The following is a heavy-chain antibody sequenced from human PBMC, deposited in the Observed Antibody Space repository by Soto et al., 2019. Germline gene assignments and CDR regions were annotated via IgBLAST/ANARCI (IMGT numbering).Heavy chain of an antibody. V-gene: IGHV4-59*01. CDR1: GGSISSYY. Sequence: SETLSLTCTVSGGSISSYYWSWIRQPPGKGLEWIGYIYYSGSTNYNPSLKSRVTISVDTSKNQFSLKLSSVTAADTAVYYCARGDILTGYFSAVDWFDPWGQGTLVIVSS. CDR3: ARGDILTGYFSAVDWFDP. J-gene: IGHJ5*02. D-gene: IGHD3-9*01. CDR2: IYYSGST.